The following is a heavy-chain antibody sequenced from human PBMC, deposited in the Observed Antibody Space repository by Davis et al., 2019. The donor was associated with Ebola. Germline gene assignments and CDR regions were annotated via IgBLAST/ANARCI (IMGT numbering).Heavy chain of an antibody. D-gene: IGHD2-2*02. CDR1: GFTFSSYW. J-gene: IGHJ4*02. V-gene: IGHV3-7*01. CDR3: AREAFKLGYCSSTSCYISDY. CDR2: IKQDGSEK. Sequence: PGGSLRLSCAASGFTFSSYWMSWVRQAPGKGLEWVANIKQDGSEKYYADSVKGRFTISRDNSKNTLYLQMNSLRAEDTAVYYCAREAFKLGYCSSTSCYISDYWGQGTLVTVSS.